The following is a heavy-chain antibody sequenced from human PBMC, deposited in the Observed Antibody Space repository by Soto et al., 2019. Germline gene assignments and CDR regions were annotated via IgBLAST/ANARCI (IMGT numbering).Heavy chain of an antibody. CDR2: INHSGST. D-gene: IGHD3-16*01. CDR3: ASLGGIWNYYGMDV. J-gene: IGHJ6*02. CDR1: GGSFSGYY. V-gene: IGHV4-34*01. Sequence: PSETLSLTCAVYGGSFSGYYWSWIRQPPGKGLEWIGEINHSGSTNYNPSLKSRVTISVDTSKNQFSLKLSSVTAADTAVYYCASLGGIWNYYGMDVWGQGTTVTVSS.